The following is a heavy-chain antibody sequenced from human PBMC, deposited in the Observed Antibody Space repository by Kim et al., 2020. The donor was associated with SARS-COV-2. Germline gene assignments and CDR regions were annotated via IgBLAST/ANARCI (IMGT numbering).Heavy chain of an antibody. CDR2: IYYSGST. D-gene: IGHD3-10*01. CDR3: AARGVIPWGYYYYGMDV. Sequence: SETLSLTCTVSGGSISSGGYYWSWIRQHPGKGLEWIGYIYYSGSTYYNPSLKRRVTISVDKSKNQFSLKLSSVTAADTAVYYCAARGVIPWGYYYYGMDVWGQGTPVTVSS. V-gene: IGHV4-31*03. CDR1: GGSISSGGYY. J-gene: IGHJ6*02.